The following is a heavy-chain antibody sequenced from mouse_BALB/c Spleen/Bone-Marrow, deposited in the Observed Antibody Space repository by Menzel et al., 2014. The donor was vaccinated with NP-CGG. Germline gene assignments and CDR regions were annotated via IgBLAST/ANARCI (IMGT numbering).Heavy chain of an antibody. CDR1: GSNIKDTY. CDR2: IDPANGNT. Sequence: VQLQQSGAGLVKPGASVKLSCSASGSNIKDTYMHWVKQRPEQGLEWIGRIDPANGNTKYDPKFQDKATITADTSSNTVDLQLSSLTFEDTAVYYCARQEFAIYWYFDVWGAGTTVTVSP. V-gene: IGHV14-3*02. D-gene: IGHD1-3*01. J-gene: IGHJ1*01. CDR3: ARQEFAIYWYFDV.